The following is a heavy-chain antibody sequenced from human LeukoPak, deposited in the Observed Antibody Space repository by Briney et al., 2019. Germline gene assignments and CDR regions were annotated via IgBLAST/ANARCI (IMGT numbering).Heavy chain of an antibody. CDR1: GGSISSGGYS. Sequence: SETLSLTCAVSGGSISSGGYSWSWIRQPPGKGLEWIGYIYHSGSTYYNPSLKSRVTISVDRSKNQFSLKLSSVTAVDTAVYYCARAAYCSGGSCSTKTEYFQHWGQGTLVTVSS. J-gene: IGHJ1*01. CDR3: ARAAYCSGGSCSTKTEYFQH. V-gene: IGHV4-30-2*01. CDR2: IYHSGST. D-gene: IGHD2-15*01.